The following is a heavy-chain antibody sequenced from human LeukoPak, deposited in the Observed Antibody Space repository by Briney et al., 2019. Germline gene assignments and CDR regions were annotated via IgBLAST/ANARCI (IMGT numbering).Heavy chain of an antibody. V-gene: IGHV4-34*01. CDR2: INHSGST. J-gene: IGHJ5*02. Sequence: SETLSLTCAVYGGSFSGYYWSWIRQPPGKGLEWIGEINHSGSTNYNPSLKSRVTISVDTSKNQFSLKLSSVTAADTAVYYCAREGSGNGYNWFDPWGQGTLVTVSS. D-gene: IGHD3-3*01. CDR1: GGSFSGYY. CDR3: AREGSGNGYNWFDP.